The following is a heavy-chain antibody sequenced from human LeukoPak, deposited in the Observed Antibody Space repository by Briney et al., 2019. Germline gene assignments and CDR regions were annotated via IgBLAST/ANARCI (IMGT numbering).Heavy chain of an antibody. CDR2: IKEDGSEK. J-gene: IGHJ4*02. D-gene: IGHD3-22*01. V-gene: IGHV3-7*01. Sequence: GGSLRLSCAASGFTFSTYWMRWVRQAPGKGLEWVANIKEDGSEKYYGDSVKGRFTISRDNAKNSLYLEMNSLRVEDTAVYYCARDSSGYQWGQGTLVTVSS. CDR3: ARDSSGYQ. CDR1: GFTFSTYW.